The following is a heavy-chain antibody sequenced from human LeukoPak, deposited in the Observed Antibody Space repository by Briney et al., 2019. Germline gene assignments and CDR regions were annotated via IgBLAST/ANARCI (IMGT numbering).Heavy chain of an antibody. CDR2: ISSSGSTI. V-gene: IGHV3-48*03. Sequence: PGGSLRLSCAASGFTFSSYEMNWVRQAPGKGLEWVSYISSSGSTIYYADSVKGRFTISRDNAKNSLYLQMNSLRAEDTAVYYCARGGSGVYYFDYWGQGTLVTVSS. D-gene: IGHD2-15*01. CDR1: GFTFSSYE. CDR3: ARGGSGVYYFDY. J-gene: IGHJ4*02.